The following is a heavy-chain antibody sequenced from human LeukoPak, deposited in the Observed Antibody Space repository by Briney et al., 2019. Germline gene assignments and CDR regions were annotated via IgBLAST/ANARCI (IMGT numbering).Heavy chain of an antibody. V-gene: IGHV1-69*06. CDR1: GGTFSSYA. CDR3: ASPAAAGLLYYFDY. D-gene: IGHD6-13*01. Sequence: SCKASGGTFSSYAISWVRQAPGQGLEWMGGIIPIFGTANYAQKFQGRVTITADKSTSTAYMELSSLRSEDTAVYYCASPAAAGLLYYFDYWGQGTLVTVSS. CDR2: IIPIFGTA. J-gene: IGHJ4*02.